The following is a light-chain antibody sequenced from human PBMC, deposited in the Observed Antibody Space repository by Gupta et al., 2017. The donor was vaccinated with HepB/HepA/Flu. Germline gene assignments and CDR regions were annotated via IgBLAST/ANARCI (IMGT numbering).Light chain of an antibody. CDR1: QSVTDNY. J-gene: IGKJ2*04. CDR3: QQYGVSVPCS. Sequence: TQSPGTLSLSPGERASLSCRASQSVTDNYIAWYQQKPGQAPRVLMYHASNRAAGIPDRFSGSGSGTDFTLTISRLEPEDFAVYYCQQYGVSVPCSFGQGTKLEIK. V-gene: IGKV3-20*01. CDR2: HAS.